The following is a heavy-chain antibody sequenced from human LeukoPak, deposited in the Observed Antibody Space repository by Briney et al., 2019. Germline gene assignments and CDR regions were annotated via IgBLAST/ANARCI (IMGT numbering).Heavy chain of an antibody. CDR1: GYSFTSYW. CDR2: IYRGDSNT. V-gene: IGHV5-51*01. Sequence: GESLQISCKGSGYSFTSYWIGWVRQKPGKGLEWMGIIYRGDSNTRYSPSFQGQVTISADKSISTAYLQWSSLKASDAALYYCARHRTVHDSSGYYFHDAFDIWGQGTMVTVSS. J-gene: IGHJ3*02. CDR3: ARHRTVHDSSGYYFHDAFDI. D-gene: IGHD3-22*01.